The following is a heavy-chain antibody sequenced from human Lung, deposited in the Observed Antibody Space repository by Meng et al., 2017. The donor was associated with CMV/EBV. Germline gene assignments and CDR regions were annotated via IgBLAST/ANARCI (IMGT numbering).Heavy chain of an antibody. CDR3: ARARGGDERKDYDYYYGMDV. Sequence: GESLKISCAASEFTFSHYAMYWVRQAPGKGLDWVAIISYEGWSKYYADSVKGRFTISRDNSKNTLFLQMNSLRVEDTAVYYCARARGGDERKDYDYYYGMDVWGQGTTVXVSS. J-gene: IGHJ6*02. V-gene: IGHV3-30*04. CDR2: ISYEGWSK. CDR1: EFTFSHYA. D-gene: IGHD3-16*01.